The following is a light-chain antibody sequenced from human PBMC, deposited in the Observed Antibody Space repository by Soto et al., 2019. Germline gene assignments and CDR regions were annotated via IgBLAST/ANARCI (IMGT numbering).Light chain of an antibody. CDR2: DAS. CDR3: HQRSNWPSIS. V-gene: IGKV3-11*01. J-gene: IGKJ5*01. CDR1: QSVSSY. Sequence: EIVLTQSPATLSLSPGERATLSCRASQSVSSYLAWYQQKPGQAPRLLIYDASNRATGIPAKFSGSGSGTDFTLTICSLEPEDFAVYYCHQRSNWPSISFGQGTRLEIK.